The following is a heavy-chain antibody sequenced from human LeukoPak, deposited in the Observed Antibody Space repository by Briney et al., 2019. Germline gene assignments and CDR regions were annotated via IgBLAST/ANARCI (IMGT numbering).Heavy chain of an antibody. V-gene: IGHV3-21*01. CDR3: ARMGGGFYGMDV. CDR2: ISSSSSYI. J-gene: IGHJ6*02. D-gene: IGHD3-16*01. Sequence: PGGSLRLSCAASGFTFSSYIMNWVRQAPGKGLEWVSSISSSSSYIYYADSVKGRFTISRDNAKKSLYLQMNSLRGEDTAVYYCARMGGGFYGMDVWGQGTTVTVSS. CDR1: GFTFSSYI.